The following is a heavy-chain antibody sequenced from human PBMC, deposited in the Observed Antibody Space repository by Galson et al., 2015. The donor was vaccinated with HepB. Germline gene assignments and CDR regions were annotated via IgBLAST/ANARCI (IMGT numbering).Heavy chain of an antibody. CDR2: ISYDGTKK. J-gene: IGHJ4*02. Sequence: SLRLSCAASGFTFSNYTMHWVRQAPGKGLEWVSVISYDGTKKYYADSVKGRVTISRDNSKNTVYLQMNSLRGEDTAVYYCARDAGGSSCLDYWGQGTLVTVSS. D-gene: IGHD6-13*01. CDR1: GFTFSNYT. V-gene: IGHV3-30*04. CDR3: ARDAGGSSCLDY.